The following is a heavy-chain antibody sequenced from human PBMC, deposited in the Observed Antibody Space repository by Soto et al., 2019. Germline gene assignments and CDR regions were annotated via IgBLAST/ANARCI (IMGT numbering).Heavy chain of an antibody. D-gene: IGHD1-7*01. CDR3: ARLELELRCAFDI. CDR2: IYYSGST. Sequence: QVQLQASGPGLVKPSETLSLTCTVSGGSVSSGSYYWSWIRQPPGKGLEWIGYIYYSGSTNYNPSLKSRVNISVDTSKNQFSLKLSSVTAADTAVYYCARLELELRCAFDIWGQGTMVTVSS. J-gene: IGHJ3*02. CDR1: GGSVSSGSYY. V-gene: IGHV4-61*01.